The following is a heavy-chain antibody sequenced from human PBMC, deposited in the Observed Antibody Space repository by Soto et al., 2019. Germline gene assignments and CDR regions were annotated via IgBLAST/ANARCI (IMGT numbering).Heavy chain of an antibody. CDR3: ARDIRIRGLFGF. V-gene: IGHV1-18*01. CDR1: GYTFNNYG. D-gene: IGHD3-3*01. CDR2: ISPVNGNT. J-gene: IGHJ4*02. Sequence: SVKVSCKASGYTFNNYGITLVRQAPGQGLEWMGWISPVNGNTNYAQKFQGRVTLTTDTPTSTVYLELRSLTSDDTPVYYCARDIRIRGLFGFWRQETLVSVSS.